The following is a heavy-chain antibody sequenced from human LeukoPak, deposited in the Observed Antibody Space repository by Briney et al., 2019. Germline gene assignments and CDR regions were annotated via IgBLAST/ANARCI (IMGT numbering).Heavy chain of an antibody. Sequence: PGRSLRLSCAASGFTFSSYAMHWVRQAPGKGLEWVAVISYDGSNKYYADSVKGRFTIFRDNSKNTLYLQMNSLRAEDTAVYYCADLDYDSSGPDPPLDYWGQGTLVTVSS. J-gene: IGHJ4*02. V-gene: IGHV3-30*04. CDR2: ISYDGSNK. CDR3: ADLDYDSSGPDPPLDY. CDR1: GFTFSSYA. D-gene: IGHD3-22*01.